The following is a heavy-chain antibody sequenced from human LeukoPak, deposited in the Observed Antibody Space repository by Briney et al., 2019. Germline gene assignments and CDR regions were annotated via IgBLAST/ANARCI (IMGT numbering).Heavy chain of an antibody. CDR1: GYTFTGYY. V-gene: IGHV1-2*02. CDR3: ARDCSGGSCIDY. CDR2: INPNSGGT. D-gene: IGHD2-15*01. Sequence: ASVKVSCKASGYTFTGYYMHWVRQAPGQGLEWMGWINPNSGGTNYAQKFQGRVTMTRDTSISTAYMELSRLRSDDTAVYYCARDCSGGSCIDYWGQGTLVTVSS. J-gene: IGHJ4*02.